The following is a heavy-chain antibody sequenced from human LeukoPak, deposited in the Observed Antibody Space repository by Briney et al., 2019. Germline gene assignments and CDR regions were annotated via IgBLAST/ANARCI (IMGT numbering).Heavy chain of an antibody. CDR3: AKDLIVGATTGYYFDY. CDR2: INTDGSST. CDR1: GFTFSSYW. D-gene: IGHD1-26*01. Sequence: PGGSLRLSCAASGFTFSSYWKHWVRQAPGKGLVWVSRINTDGSSTSYADSVKGRFTISRDNSKNTLYLQMNSLRAEDTAVYYCAKDLIVGATTGYYFDYWGQGTLVTVSS. V-gene: IGHV3-74*01. J-gene: IGHJ4*02.